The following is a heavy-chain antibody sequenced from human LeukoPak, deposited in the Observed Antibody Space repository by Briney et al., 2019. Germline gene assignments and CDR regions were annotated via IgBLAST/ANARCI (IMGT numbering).Heavy chain of an antibody. J-gene: IGHJ4*02. CDR1: GFIFTNYF. Sequence: GGSLRLSCAASGFIFTNYFMSWVRQAPGKGLERVANIKEDGSAKYYVDSVRGRFSISRDNAKNSLYLQMNSLRAEDTAVYYCARDEYWGQGTLVTVSS. CDR2: IKEDGSAK. V-gene: IGHV3-7*01. CDR3: ARDEY.